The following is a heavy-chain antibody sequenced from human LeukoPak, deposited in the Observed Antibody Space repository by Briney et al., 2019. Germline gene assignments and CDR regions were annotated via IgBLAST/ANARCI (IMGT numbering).Heavy chain of an antibody. CDR1: GFQFSGYG. CDR2: IRYDGSNE. Sequence: GGSLGLSCAASGFQFSGYGLHWVRQAPDKGLEWVAFIRYDGSNEYYADSVKGRFTISRDKSKNTLSLQMNSLRAEDTAVYYCAKGVPPLDYFDSWGQGTLVTVSS. J-gene: IGHJ4*02. CDR3: AKGVPPLDYFDS. V-gene: IGHV3-30*02.